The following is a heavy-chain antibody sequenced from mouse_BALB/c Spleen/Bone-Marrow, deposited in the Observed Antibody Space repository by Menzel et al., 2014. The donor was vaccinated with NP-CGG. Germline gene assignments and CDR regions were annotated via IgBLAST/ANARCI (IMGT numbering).Heavy chain of an antibody. J-gene: IGHJ4*01. CDR3: ARYYLYAMDY. D-gene: IGHD1-1*02. Sequence: VKLVESGPGLVAPSQSLSITCTVSGFSLXSYGVHWVRQPPGKGLEWLGVIWAGGSTNYNSALMSRLSISNDNSKSQVFLKMNSLQTDDTAMYYCARYYLYAMDYWGQGTSVTVSS. CDR2: IWAGGST. CDR1: GFSLXSYG. V-gene: IGHV2-9*02.